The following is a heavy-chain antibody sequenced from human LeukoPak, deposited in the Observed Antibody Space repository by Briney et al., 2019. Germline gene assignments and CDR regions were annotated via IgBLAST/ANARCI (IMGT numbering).Heavy chain of an antibody. D-gene: IGHD5-18*01. V-gene: IGHV3-23*01. CDR1: GFTFSSHA. CDR3: ACTAYYYYYLDV. J-gene: IGHJ6*03. CDR2: VSGSGDNT. Sequence: GRSLRLSCAASGFTFSSHAMSWVRQAPGEGLEWVSAVSGSGDNTYYADSVKGRFTISRDNSKNTLYLHMSSLRAEDTAVYYCACTAYYYYYLDVWGKGTTVTVSS.